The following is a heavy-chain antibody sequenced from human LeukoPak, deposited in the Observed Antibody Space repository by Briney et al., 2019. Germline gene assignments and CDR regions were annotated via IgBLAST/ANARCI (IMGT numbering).Heavy chain of an antibody. J-gene: IGHJ3*02. CDR1: GGSISSGSYY. Sequence: PSQTLSLTCTVSGGSISSGSYYWSWIRRPAGRGLEWIGRIYTSGSTNYNPSLKSRVTISVDTSKNQFSLKLSSVTAADTAVYYCAREGSGSYHHDAFDIWGKGTMVTVSS. V-gene: IGHV4-61*02. D-gene: IGHD1-26*01. CDR3: AREGSGSYHHDAFDI. CDR2: IYTSGST.